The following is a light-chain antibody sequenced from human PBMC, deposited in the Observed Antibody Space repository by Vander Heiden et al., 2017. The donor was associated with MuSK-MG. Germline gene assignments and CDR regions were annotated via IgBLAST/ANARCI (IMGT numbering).Light chain of an antibody. V-gene: IGKV3-11*01. Sequence: EIVLTQSPATLSLSPGERATLSCRASQSVSSYLAWYQQKPGQAPRLLIYDASNRANGIPDRFSGSGSGTDFTLTSSSLEPEDFAVYYWQQRSNSLTFGHGTKVXIK. CDR1: QSVSSY. CDR3: QQRSNSLT. CDR2: DAS. J-gene: IGKJ3*01.